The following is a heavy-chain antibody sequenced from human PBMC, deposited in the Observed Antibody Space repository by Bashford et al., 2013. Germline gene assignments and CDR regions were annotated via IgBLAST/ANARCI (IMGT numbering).Heavy chain of an antibody. CDR3: AKDTPFYLGSGWYGAFDY. D-gene: IGHD6-19*01. J-gene: IGHJ4*02. Sequence: GGSLRLSCAASGFTFSSYWMHWVRQAPGKGLVWVSRIKSDGSTTNYADSVKGRFTISRDNAKNSLYLQMNSLRAEDTALYYCAKDTPFYLGSGWYGAFDYWGQGTMVTVSS. V-gene: IGHV3-74*01. CDR2: IKSDGSTT. CDR1: GFTFSSYW.